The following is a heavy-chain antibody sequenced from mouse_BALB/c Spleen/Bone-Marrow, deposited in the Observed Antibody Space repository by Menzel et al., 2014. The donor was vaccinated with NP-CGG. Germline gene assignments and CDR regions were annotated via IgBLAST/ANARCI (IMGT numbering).Heavy chain of an antibody. CDR1: GYTFIDYE. CDR2: IRPGSGGT. D-gene: IGHD3-2*01. Sequence: VKLVESGAELVRPGASVKLSCKALGYTFIDYEIHWVRQTPVHGLEWIGAIRPGSGGTAYNQKFKGKATLTADKYSSTVYMELSSLTSEDSVVYYCARLRQLGLRTIDYWGQGTTLTVSS. J-gene: IGHJ2*01. V-gene: IGHV1-15*01. CDR3: ARLRQLGLRTIDY.